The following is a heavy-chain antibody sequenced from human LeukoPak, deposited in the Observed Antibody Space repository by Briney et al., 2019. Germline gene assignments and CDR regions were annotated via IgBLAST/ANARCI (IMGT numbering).Heavy chain of an antibody. CDR1: GFTFSSYS. J-gene: IGHJ6*02. Sequence: GGSLRLSCAASGFTFSSYSMNWVRQAPGKGLEWVSSISSSSSYIYYADSVKGRFTISRDNAKNSLYLQMNSLRAEDTAVYYCAREDSGYYGMDVRGQGTTVTVSS. V-gene: IGHV3-21*01. CDR3: AREDSGYYGMDV. D-gene: IGHD1-26*01. CDR2: ISSSSSYI.